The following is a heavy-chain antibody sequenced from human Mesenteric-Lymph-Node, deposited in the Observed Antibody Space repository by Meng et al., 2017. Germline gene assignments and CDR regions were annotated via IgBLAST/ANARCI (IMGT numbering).Heavy chain of an antibody. D-gene: IGHD3-10*01. Sequence: QGHLPGQDPGLGDPPKPLSLAVPVSVDTISRYYCACIRQPPGMGLEWIGHIYYIGSTNYNPSLKSRVTISLATSKNQFSRKLSSVTATDTAVYYCARQSGYFDYWGQGTLVTVSS. J-gene: IGHJ4*02. CDR3: ARQSGYFDY. V-gene: IGHV4-59*08. CDR2: IYYIGST. CDR1: VDTISRYY.